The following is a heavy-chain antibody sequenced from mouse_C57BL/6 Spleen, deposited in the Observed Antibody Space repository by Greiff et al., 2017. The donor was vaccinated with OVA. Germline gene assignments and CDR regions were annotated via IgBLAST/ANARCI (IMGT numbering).Heavy chain of an antibody. Sequence: EVQRVESGGGLVKPGGSLKLSCAASGFTFSSYAMSWVRQTPEKRLEWVATISDGGSYTYYPDNVKGRFTISRDNAKNNLYLQMSHLKSEDTAMYYCARGVDYGSSYWYFDVWGTGTTVTVSS. D-gene: IGHD1-1*01. CDR3: ARGVDYGSSYWYFDV. V-gene: IGHV5-4*01. CDR1: GFTFSSYA. J-gene: IGHJ1*03. CDR2: ISDGGSYT.